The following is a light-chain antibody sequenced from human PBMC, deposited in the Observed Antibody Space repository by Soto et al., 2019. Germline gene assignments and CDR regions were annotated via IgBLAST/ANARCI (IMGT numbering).Light chain of an antibody. CDR1: QSVGHMF. CDR2: DAS. J-gene: IGKJ5*01. V-gene: IGKV3-11*01. CDR3: HQRQYWPPIT. Sequence: EIVLTQSPDTLSLSPGDRATLSCRASQSVGHMFLAWFQQKPGQAPRLLISDASNRATGIPARFSGSGSGTDFTLTISSLEPEDFAVYYCHQRQYWPPITFGQGTRLENK.